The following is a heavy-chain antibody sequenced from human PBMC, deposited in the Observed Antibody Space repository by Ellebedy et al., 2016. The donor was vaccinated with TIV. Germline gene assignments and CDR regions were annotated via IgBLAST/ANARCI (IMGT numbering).Heavy chain of an antibody. D-gene: IGHD6-19*01. V-gene: IGHV6-1*01. CDR2: TYYRSKWYN. Sequence: SQTLSLTCAISGDSVPSNSATWNWIRQSPSRGLEWLGRTYYRSKWYNDYAVSVKSRITIKSDTSKNQFALPLNSVTPEDTAVYYCARVEENSSGWLSWFDPWGQGTLVTVSS. CDR1: GDSVPSNSAT. CDR3: ARVEENSSGWLSWFDP. J-gene: IGHJ5*02.